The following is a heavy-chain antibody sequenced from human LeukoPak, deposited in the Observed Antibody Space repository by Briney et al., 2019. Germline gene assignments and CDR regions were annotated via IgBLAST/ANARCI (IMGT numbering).Heavy chain of an antibody. J-gene: IGHJ4*02. Sequence: SETLSLTCTVSGGSISTYYWSWIRQPPGKGLEWIGYIYYTGSTSYNPSLKSRVTMSLDASKNQFSLELNSVTPADTAVYYCASVRCSATSCYEFYFDYWGQGTLVTVSS. CDR1: GGSISTYY. CDR3: ASVRCSATSCYEFYFDY. D-gene: IGHD2-2*01. V-gene: IGHV4-59*01. CDR2: IYYTGST.